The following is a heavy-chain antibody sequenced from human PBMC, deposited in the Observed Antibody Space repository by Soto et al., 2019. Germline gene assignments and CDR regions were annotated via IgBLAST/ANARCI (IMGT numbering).Heavy chain of an antibody. CDR1: GFTFGGYA. J-gene: IGHJ4*02. Sequence: ALRLSCTASGFTFGGYAMCSFRQAPGKGLEWVGFIRSKAYGGTTEYAASVKGRFTISRDDSKSIAYLQMNSLKTEDTAVYYCTRENEQLVHLHGYWGQGTLVTVS. CDR2: IRSKAYGGTT. V-gene: IGHV3-49*03. D-gene: IGHD6-13*01. CDR3: TRENEQLVHLHGY.